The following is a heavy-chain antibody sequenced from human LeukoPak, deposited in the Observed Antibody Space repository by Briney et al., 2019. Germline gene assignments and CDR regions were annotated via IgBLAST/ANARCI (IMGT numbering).Heavy chain of an antibody. CDR3: ARDSGVGGTFDY. Sequence: PGGSLRLSCAASGFTFSNYHMSWVRQTPGKGLVWISCINSWSNTIFYADSVRGRFTVSRDNAMNSLYLQMNSLRAEDTAVYYCARDSGVGGTFDYWGQGVQVTVSS. D-gene: IGHD1-26*01. J-gene: IGHJ4*02. V-gene: IGHV3-48*04. CDR1: GFTFSNYH. CDR2: INSWSNTI.